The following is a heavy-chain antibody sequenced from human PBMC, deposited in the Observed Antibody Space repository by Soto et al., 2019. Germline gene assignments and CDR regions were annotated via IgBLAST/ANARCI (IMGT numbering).Heavy chain of an antibody. D-gene: IGHD3-10*01. CDR3: ARHQPGSGNSNXDF. CDR1: EYSFRIYW. Sequence: GESLKISCQASEYSFRIYWISWARKKPGAVLEWMGRVDPNDSFATYSPSFEGHVSISVDKSTNIVYLQWRSLRASDTATYYCARHQPGSGNSNXDFWGKGT. CDR2: VDPNDSFA. V-gene: IGHV5-10-1*01. J-gene: IGHJ4*02.